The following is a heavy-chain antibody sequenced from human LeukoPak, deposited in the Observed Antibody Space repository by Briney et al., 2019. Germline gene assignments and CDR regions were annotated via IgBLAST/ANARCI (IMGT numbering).Heavy chain of an antibody. V-gene: IGHV1-24*01. CDR3: AIIVGATRFDY. CDR1: GYTLTELS. Sequence: ASVKVSCKVSGYTLTELSMHWVRQAPGKGLEWMGGFDPEDGETIYAQKFQGRVTMTEDTYTDTAYMELSRLRAEDTAVYYCAIIVGATRFDYWGQGTLVTVSS. CDR2: FDPEDGET. J-gene: IGHJ4*02. D-gene: IGHD1-26*01.